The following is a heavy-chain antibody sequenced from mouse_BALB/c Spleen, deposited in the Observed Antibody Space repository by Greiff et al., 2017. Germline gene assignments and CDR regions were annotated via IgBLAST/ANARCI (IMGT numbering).Heavy chain of an antibody. D-gene: IGHD2-1*01. CDR2: IHYSGST. V-gene: IGHV3-1*02. Sequence: EAQLQQSGPDLVKPSQSLSLTCTVTGYSITSGYSWHWIRQFPGNKLEWMGYIHYSGSTNYNPSLKSRISITRDTSKNQFVLQLNSVTTEDTATYYCAIYCYWYFDVWGAGTTVTVSS. CDR1: GYSITSGYS. J-gene: IGHJ1*01. CDR3: AIYCYWYFDV.